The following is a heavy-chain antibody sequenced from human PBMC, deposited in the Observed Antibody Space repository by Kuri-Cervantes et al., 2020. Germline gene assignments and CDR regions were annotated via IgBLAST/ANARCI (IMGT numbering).Heavy chain of an antibody. CDR2: SSDNT. CDR1: GFTFSSYS. D-gene: IGHD5-12*01. CDR3: ARDPVDIVATPPGC. J-gene: IGHJ4*02. V-gene: IGHV3-21*04. Sequence: GESLKISCAASGFTFSSYSMSWVRQAPGKGLEWVSTSSDNTYYADSVKGRFTISRDNAKNSLYLQMNSLRAEDTAVYYCARDPVDIVATPPGCWGQGTLVTVSS.